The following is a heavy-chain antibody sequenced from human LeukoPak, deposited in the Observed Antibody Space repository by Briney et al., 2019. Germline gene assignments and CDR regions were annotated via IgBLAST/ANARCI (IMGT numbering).Heavy chain of an antibody. CDR2: IHPTVAMT. D-gene: IGHD3-10*01. CDR3: TRRPYSGACSSDY. CDR1: GYFIVNFW. V-gene: IGHV5-51*07. J-gene: IGHJ4*02. Sequence: DSQQISYYDAGYFIVNFWIGWVHQIAQRRVEWVGRIHPTVAMTLDSPTFQGRVAISVDKSINTAYLQWSSLKASDTAMYYCTRRPYSGACSSDYWGQGTLVTVSS.